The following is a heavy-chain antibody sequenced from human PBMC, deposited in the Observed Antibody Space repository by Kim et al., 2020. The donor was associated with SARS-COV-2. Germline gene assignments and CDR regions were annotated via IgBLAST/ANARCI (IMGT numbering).Heavy chain of an antibody. Sequence: GGSLRLSCAASGFTFSSYSMNWVRQAPGKGLEWVSSISSSSSYIYYADSVKGRFTISRDNAKNSLYLQMNSLRAEDTAVYYCARTKYYYDSSGEQPDYWGQGTLVTVSS. CDR2: ISSSSSYI. V-gene: IGHV3-21*01. J-gene: IGHJ4*02. CDR3: ARTKYYYDSSGEQPDY. CDR1: GFTFSSYS. D-gene: IGHD3-22*01.